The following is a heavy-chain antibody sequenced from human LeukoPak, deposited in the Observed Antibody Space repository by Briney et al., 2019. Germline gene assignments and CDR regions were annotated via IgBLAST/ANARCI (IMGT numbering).Heavy chain of an antibody. D-gene: IGHD6-13*01. V-gene: IGHV1-69*01. CDR1: GGTFSSYA. J-gene: IGHJ3*02. CDR3: ARDDEGIAAGDDAFDI. CDR2: IIPIFGTT. Sequence: GSSVKVSCKASGGTFSSYAISWVRQAPGQGLEWMGGIIPIFGTTNYAQKFQGRVTITADESTSTAYMELSSLRSVDTAVYYCARDDEGIAAGDDAFDIWGQGTMVTVSS.